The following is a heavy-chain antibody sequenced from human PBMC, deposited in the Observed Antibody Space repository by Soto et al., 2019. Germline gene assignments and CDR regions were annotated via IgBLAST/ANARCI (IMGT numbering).Heavy chain of an antibody. Sequence: GPLRLSCAASGFTFGNYAMNWVRQAPGKGLEWISSISDPGTSTYYANSVKGRFSMSRDNSKNTLFLQMNRLRADDTAVYFCAKSLVTPSDAFDLWGRGTLVTVSS. J-gene: IGHJ3*01. V-gene: IGHV3-23*01. D-gene: IGHD2-21*02. CDR2: ISDPGTST. CDR3: AKSLVTPSDAFDL. CDR1: GFTFGNYA.